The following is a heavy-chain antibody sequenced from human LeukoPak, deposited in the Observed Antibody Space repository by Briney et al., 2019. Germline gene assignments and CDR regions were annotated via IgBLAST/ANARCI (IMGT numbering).Heavy chain of an antibody. V-gene: IGHV3-30-3*01. CDR1: GFTFSSYA. Sequence: GRSLRLSCAASGFTFSSYAMHWVRQAPGKGLEWVAVISYDGSNKYYADSVKGRFTIFRDNSKNTLYLQMNSLRAEDTAVYYCARDAGYYSAFDIWGQGTMVTVSS. J-gene: IGHJ3*02. CDR2: ISYDGSNK. D-gene: IGHD3-22*01. CDR3: ARDAGYYSAFDI.